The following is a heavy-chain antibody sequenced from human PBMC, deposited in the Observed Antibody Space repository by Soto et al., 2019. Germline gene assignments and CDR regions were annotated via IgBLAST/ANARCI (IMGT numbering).Heavy chain of an antibody. J-gene: IGHJ4*02. CDR1: GFTFSSYG. V-gene: IGHV3-23*01. D-gene: IGHD3-10*01. Sequence: EVQLLESGGGLVQPGGSLRLSCAASGFTFSSYGMSLVRQAPGKGLEWVSSISGSGGSTYYADSVKGRFTISRDNSKNTLYLQMSSLRAEDTAVYYCANRNDYGSGSYFPFDHWGQGTLVTVSS. CDR2: ISGSGGST. CDR3: ANRNDYGSGSYFPFDH.